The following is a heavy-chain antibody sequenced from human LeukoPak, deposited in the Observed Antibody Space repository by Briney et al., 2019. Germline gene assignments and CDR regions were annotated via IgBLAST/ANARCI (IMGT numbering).Heavy chain of an antibody. CDR3: ARSGPKQYSYGR. D-gene: IGHD5-18*01. Sequence: PGGSLRLSCAASGFTFSNYNMNWVRQAPGKGLEWVSYISSSSSIIYYADSVKGRFTISRDNAKNSLYLRMNSLRAEDTAVYYCARSGPKQYSYGRWGQGTLVTVSS. J-gene: IGHJ4*02. CDR1: GFTFSNYN. V-gene: IGHV3-48*01. CDR2: ISSSSSII.